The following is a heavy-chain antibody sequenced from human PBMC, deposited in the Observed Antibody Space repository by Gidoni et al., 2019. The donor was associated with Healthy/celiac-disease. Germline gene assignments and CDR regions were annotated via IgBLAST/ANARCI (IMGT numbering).Heavy chain of an antibody. V-gene: IGHV4-34*01. CDR1: GGSFSGYY. CDR3: ARGRRYCSSTSCSNWFDP. D-gene: IGHD2-2*01. CDR2: INHSGST. Sequence: QVQLQQWGAGLLKPSETLSLTCAVYGGSFSGYYWSWLRQPPGKGLEWIGEINHSGSTNYNPSLKSRVTISVDTSKNQFSLKLSSVTAADTAVYYCARGRRYCSSTSCSNWFDPWGQGTLVTVSS. J-gene: IGHJ5*02.